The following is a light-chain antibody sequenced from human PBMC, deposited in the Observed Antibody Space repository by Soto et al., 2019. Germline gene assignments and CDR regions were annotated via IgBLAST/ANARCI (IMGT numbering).Light chain of an antibody. V-gene: IGLV2-14*01. CDR2: DVS. CDR3: SSYTSSTTLYV. J-gene: IGLJ1*01. Sequence: QSALTQPASVSGSPGLSITISCIGTSSDVGGYNYVSWYQQHPGKAPKLMIYDVSDRPSGISNRFSGSKSGNTASLTISGLQAEDEADYYCSSYTSSTTLYVFGTGTKVTVL. CDR1: SSDVGGYNY.